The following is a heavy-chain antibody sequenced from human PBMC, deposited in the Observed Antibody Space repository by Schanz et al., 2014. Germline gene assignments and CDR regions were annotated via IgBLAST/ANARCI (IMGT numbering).Heavy chain of an antibody. V-gene: IGHV1-69*02. Sequence: QVQLVQSGAEVKKPGSSVEVSCKASRSTFSSYTISWVRQARGQGLEWVGRFIPILDVGNYAQQFQGRVTFTADKSTSTAYMELSSLRAEDTAVYYCASSGAGYSSSWDFDYWGQGTLVTVSS. CDR1: RSTFSSYT. J-gene: IGHJ4*02. CDR3: ASSGAGYSSSWDFDY. D-gene: IGHD6-13*01. CDR2: FIPILDVG.